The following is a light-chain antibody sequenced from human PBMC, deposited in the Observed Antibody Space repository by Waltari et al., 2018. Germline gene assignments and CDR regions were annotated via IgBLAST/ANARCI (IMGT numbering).Light chain of an antibody. Sequence: DIQMTQSPSTLSAFVGDRVIITCRASQSISSSLAWFQQKPGKAPKLLIYETSTLQNGVPPRFSGSGSGTEFTLTISILQPDDFATYYCQQYRHFWTFGQGTKVELK. V-gene: IGKV1-5*03. CDR3: QQYRHFWT. CDR2: ETS. CDR1: QSISSS. J-gene: IGKJ1*01.